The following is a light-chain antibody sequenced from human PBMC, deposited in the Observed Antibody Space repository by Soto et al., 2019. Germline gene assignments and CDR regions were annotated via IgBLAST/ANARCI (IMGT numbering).Light chain of an antibody. J-gene: IGKJ1*01. V-gene: IGKV3-20*01. CDR1: QSVSSNY. CDR3: QQYGSSPRT. Sequence: EIVLTQSPGTLSLSPGERATLSCRASQSVSSNYLGWYQQKPGQAPRLLIYGASSRATGIPDRFSGSGSGTDFTLTISRLEPEDFAVYYCQQYGSSPRTFGRRTKVEIK. CDR2: GAS.